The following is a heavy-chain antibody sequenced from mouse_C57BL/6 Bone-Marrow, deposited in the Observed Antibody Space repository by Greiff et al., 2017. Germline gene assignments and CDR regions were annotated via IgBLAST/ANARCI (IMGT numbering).Heavy chain of an antibody. CDR1: GFTFSSYG. Sequence: EVKLMESGGDLVKPGGSLKLSCAASGFTFSSYGMSWVRQTPDQRLEWVATISSGGSYTYYPDSVKGRFTISRDNAKNTLYLQMSSLKSEDTAMYYCERLKCYFDYWGQGTTLTVSS. CDR3: ERLKCYFDY. J-gene: IGHJ2*01. CDR2: ISSGGSYT. V-gene: IGHV5-6*01.